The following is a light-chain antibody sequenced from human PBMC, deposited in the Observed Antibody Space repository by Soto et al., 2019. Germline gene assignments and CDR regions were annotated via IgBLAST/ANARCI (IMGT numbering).Light chain of an antibody. Sequence: EIGLTQSPGTLSLAPGERATLSCRASQSVDSRYFTWYQHKSGQAPRLLIYGASSRATHIPDRFSGSGSGTDFTLSISRLEPEDFAVYYCQHYDASQWTFGQGTKVEI. CDR2: GAS. V-gene: IGKV3-20*01. J-gene: IGKJ1*01. CDR1: QSVDSRY. CDR3: QHYDASQWT.